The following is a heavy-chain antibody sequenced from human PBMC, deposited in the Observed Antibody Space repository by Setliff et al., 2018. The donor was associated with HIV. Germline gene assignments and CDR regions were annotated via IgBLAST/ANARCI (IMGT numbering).Heavy chain of an antibody. CDR1: GFTFTGYT. J-gene: IGHJ3*02. CDR3: ARPMEIGRHPVAGLRDAFDI. D-gene: IGHD6-19*01. Sequence: GGSLRLSCAASGFTFTGYTMNWVRQAPGKGLVWVSAVNSDGSRTTYADSVKGRFTISRDNAKNMLYLQMNTVRAEDTAVYYCARPMEIGRHPVAGLRDAFDIWGQGTMVTVS. CDR2: VNSDGSRT. V-gene: IGHV3-74*03.